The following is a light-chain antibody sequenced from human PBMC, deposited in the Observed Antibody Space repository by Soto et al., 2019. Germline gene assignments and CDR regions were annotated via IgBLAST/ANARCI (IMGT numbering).Light chain of an antibody. Sequence: EIVLTQSPGTLSLSPGERATLSCRASQSVSSSYLAWYQQKPGQAPRLLIYGVSSRATGIPDRFSGSGSGKDFTLTISSLEPEEFAVYYCQQYSTSPVTVGQGTRLEMK. CDR3: QQYSTSPVT. CDR1: QSVSSSY. J-gene: IGKJ5*01. CDR2: GVS. V-gene: IGKV3-20*01.